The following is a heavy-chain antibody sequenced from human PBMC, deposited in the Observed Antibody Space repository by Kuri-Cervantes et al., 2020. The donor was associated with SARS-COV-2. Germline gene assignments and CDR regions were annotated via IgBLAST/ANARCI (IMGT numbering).Heavy chain of an antibody. J-gene: IGHJ4*02. CDR3: TTLIDY. CDR1: GFTFGDYA. V-gene: IGHV3-49*04. Sequence: GESLKISCTASGFTFGDYAMSWVRQAPGKGLEWVGFIRSKAYGGITEYSASVKGRFTISRDNYKSIDYLQMNSLKTKDTAVYYCTTLIDYWGQGALVTVSS. CDR2: IRSKAYGGIT.